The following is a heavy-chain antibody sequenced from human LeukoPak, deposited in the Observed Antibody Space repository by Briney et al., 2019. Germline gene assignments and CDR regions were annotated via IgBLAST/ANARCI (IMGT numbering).Heavy chain of an antibody. CDR1: GFTLSSYG. CDR3: AKPLTRDSYYYYGMDV. V-gene: IGHV3-30*18. Sequence: PGGSLRLSCAASGFTLSSYGMHWVRQAPGKGLEWVAVISYDGSNKYYADSVKGRFTISRDNSKNTLYLQMNSLRAEDTAVYYCAKPLTRDSYYYYGMDVWGQGTTVTVSS. J-gene: IGHJ6*02. D-gene: IGHD2-21*02. CDR2: ISYDGSNK.